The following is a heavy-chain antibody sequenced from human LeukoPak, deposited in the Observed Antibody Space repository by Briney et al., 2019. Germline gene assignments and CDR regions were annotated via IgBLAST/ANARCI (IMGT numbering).Heavy chain of an antibody. V-gene: IGHV1-8*01. CDR2: MNPNSGNT. Sequence: GASVKVSCKASGYTFTSYDINWVRQATGQGLEWMGWMNPNSGNTGYAQKFQGRVTMTRNTSISTAYMELSSLRSEDTAVYYCAREGIVGATDAFDIWAKGQWSPSLQ. D-gene: IGHD1-26*01. CDR1: GYTFTSYD. J-gene: IGHJ3*02. CDR3: AREGIVGATDAFDI.